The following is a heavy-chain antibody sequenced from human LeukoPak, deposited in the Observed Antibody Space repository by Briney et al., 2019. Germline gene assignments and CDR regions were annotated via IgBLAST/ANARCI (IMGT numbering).Heavy chain of an antibody. Sequence: PGGTLRLSCAASGFTVSSNYMSWVCPAPRTGLEWVSVIYIGGSTYYADSVNGRFTISRDNSKNTLYLQMNSLRAEDTALYYCARDSDSSGYYYAAGYFQHWGQGTLVTVSS. CDR1: GFTVSSNY. CDR2: IYIGGST. D-gene: IGHD3-22*01. CDR3: ARDSDSSGYYYAAGYFQH. J-gene: IGHJ1*01. V-gene: IGHV3-53*01.